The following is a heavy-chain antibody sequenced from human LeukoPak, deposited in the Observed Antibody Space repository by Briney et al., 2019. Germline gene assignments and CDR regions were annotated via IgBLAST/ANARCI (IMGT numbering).Heavy chain of an antibody. Sequence: SETLSLTCSVSGDSINNYYWNWIRQPPGKGLEWIGYIYYSGSTRYNPSLQSRVTMSIGTSKTQFSLKLDSVTAADTAVYYCARRLRLKNPGGDAFDIWGKGTTVTVSS. CDR2: IYYSGST. V-gene: IGHV4-59*08. D-gene: IGHD5/OR15-5a*01. CDR1: GDSINNYY. CDR3: ARRLRLKNPGGDAFDI. J-gene: IGHJ3*02.